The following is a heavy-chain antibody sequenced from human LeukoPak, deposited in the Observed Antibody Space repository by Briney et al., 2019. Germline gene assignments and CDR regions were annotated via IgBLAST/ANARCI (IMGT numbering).Heavy chain of an antibody. CDR1: GYTFTGYY. V-gene: IGHV1-2*04. Sequence: ASVKVSCKASGYTFTGYYMHWVRQAPGQGLEWMGWINPNSGGTNYAQKFQGWVTMTRDTSISTAYMELSRLRSDDTAVYYCARGDKLGMFRQYYFDYWGQGTLVTVSS. CDR3: ARGDKLGMFRQYYFDY. CDR2: INPNSGGT. J-gene: IGHJ4*02. D-gene: IGHD7-27*01.